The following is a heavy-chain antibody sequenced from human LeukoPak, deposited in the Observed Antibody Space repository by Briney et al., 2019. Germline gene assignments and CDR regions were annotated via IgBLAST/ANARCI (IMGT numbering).Heavy chain of an antibody. D-gene: IGHD1-26*01. V-gene: IGHV4-4*07. J-gene: IGHJ4*02. CDR3: ARGGGELPFDY. Sequence: KSSETLSLTCTVSGGSINGYYWSWIRQPAGKGLEWIGRIYTSDDTNYNPSLKSRVTLSVDTAKNQFSLKLSSVTAADTAVYYCARGGGELPFDYWGQGTLVTVSS. CDR1: GGSINGYY. CDR2: IYTSDDT.